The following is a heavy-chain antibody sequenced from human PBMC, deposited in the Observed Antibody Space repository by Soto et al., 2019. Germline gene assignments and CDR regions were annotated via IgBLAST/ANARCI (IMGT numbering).Heavy chain of an antibody. V-gene: IGHV3-23*01. D-gene: IGHD6-13*01. Sequence: GGSLRLSCAASGGPVSSTYGMSWVRQPPGKGLEWVSGISYNGGSTWYADSVKGRFTISRDNSKNTLYLQMNSLRADDTAVYYCATWSSSWAYYFDYWGQGTLVTVSS. CDR1: GGPVSSTYG. CDR3: ATWSSSWAYYFDY. J-gene: IGHJ4*02. CDR2: ISYNGGST.